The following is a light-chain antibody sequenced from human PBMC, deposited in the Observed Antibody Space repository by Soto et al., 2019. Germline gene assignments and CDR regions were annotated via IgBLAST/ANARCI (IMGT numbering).Light chain of an antibody. J-gene: IGKJ5*01. CDR1: QSISNY. Sequence: DIQMTQPASSLSASVGDRVTITCRASQSISNYLNWYQQKPGKAPNLLIHAASSLQSGVPPRFSGSGSGTDFTLTISRLHPEDFATYFCQQSYRNPITFGQGTRLEI. CDR3: QQSYRNPIT. V-gene: IGKV1-39*01. CDR2: AAS.